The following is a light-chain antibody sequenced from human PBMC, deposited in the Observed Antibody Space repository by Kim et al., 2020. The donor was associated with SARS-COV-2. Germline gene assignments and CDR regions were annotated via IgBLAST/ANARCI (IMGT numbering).Light chain of an antibody. CDR2: EDN. J-gene: IGLJ3*02. Sequence: GKTVTISSSRSSGSIASNYVQWYQQRPGSSPTTVIYEDNQRPSGVPDRFSGSIDSSSNSASLTISGLKTEDEADYYCQSYDSSRWVFGGGTQLTVL. CDR3: QSYDSSRWV. V-gene: IGLV6-57*01. CDR1: SGSIASNY.